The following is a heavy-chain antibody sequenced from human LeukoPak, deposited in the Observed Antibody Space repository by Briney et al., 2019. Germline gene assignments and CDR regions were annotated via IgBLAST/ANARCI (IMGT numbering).Heavy chain of an antibody. J-gene: IGHJ6*02. CDR1: GGTFSSYA. CDR2: IIPILGIA. V-gene: IGHV1-69*04. D-gene: IGHD5-24*01. Sequence: SVKVSCKASGGTFSSYAISWVRQAPGQGLEWMGRIIPILGIANYAQKFQGRVTMTRDTSTSTVYTELSSLRSEDTAVYYCARDQMEMATILGSYYYYGMDVWGQGTTVTVSS. CDR3: ARDQMEMATILGSYYYYGMDV.